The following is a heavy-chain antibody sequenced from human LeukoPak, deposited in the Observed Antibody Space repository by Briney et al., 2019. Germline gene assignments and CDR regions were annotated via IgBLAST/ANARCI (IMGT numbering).Heavy chain of an antibody. CDR1: GGSIGSYY. Sequence: PSETLSLTCTVSGGSIGSYYWSWIRQPPGKGLEWIGYIYYSGSTNYNPSLKSRVTISVDTSKNQFSLKLSSVTAADTAVYYCARDCSGGSCPDAFDIWGQGTMVTVSS. CDR2: IYYSGST. V-gene: IGHV4-59*01. D-gene: IGHD2-15*01. CDR3: ARDCSGGSCPDAFDI. J-gene: IGHJ3*02.